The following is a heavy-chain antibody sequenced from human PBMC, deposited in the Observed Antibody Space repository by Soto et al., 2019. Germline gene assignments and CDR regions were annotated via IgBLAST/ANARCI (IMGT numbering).Heavy chain of an antibody. J-gene: IGHJ4*02. CDR3: TKDRSSGYGGFWRESDY. V-gene: IGHV3-30*18. CDR2: ISYDGSNE. Sequence: LVESGGGVVQPGRSLRLSCAASGFTFNSYGMHWVRQAPGKGLEWVAVISYDGSNENYAESVKGRFTISRDNSKNTLYLQMNSLRPEDTAVYYCTKDRSSGYGGFWRESDYWGQGTLVTVSS. D-gene: IGHD6-25*01. CDR1: GFTFNSYG.